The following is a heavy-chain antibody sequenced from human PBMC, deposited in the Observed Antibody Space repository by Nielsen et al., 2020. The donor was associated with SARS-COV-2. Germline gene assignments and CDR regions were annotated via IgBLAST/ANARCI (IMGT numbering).Heavy chain of an antibody. CDR1: GFTFSSYA. CDR2: ISYDGSNK. D-gene: IGHD3-10*01. V-gene: IGHV3-30-3*01. CDR3: RSGRHPVY. Sequence: GGSLRLSCAASGFTFSSYAMHWVRQAPGKGLEWVAVISYDGSNKYYADSVKGRFTISRDNSKNTLYLQMNSLRAEDTAVYYCRSGRHPVYWGQGTLVTVSS. J-gene: IGHJ4*02.